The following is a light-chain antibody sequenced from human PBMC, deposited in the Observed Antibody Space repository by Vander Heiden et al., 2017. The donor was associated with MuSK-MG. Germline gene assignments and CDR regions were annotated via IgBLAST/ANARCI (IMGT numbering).Light chain of an antibody. V-gene: IGKV1-27*01. CDR1: EDTGTY. Sequence: DVQKPQYPSSLSASVGDRVTITCRASEDTGTYLAWYQQKPGKVPELLIYAASTLQSGAPSRFSGSGSGTEFTLTISSLQPEDFATYYCQKYIRAPYIFGQGTKVEI. J-gene: IGKJ2*01. CDR3: QKYIRAPYI. CDR2: AAS.